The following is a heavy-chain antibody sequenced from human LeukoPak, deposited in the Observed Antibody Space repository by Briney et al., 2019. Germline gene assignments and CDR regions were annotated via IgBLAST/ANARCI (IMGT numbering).Heavy chain of an antibody. CDR3: ARDRIRVQLWLGGMDV. CDR1: GFTFISYW. D-gene: IGHD3-22*01. J-gene: IGHJ6*02. Sequence: GGSLRLSCAASGFTFISYWMTWVRQAPGKGLEWVANIKEDGSEKFYVDSVKGRFTISRDNANNSVYLQMNNLRAEDTAVYYCARDRIRVQLWLGGMDVWGQGTPVTVSS. CDR2: IKEDGSEK. V-gene: IGHV3-7*01.